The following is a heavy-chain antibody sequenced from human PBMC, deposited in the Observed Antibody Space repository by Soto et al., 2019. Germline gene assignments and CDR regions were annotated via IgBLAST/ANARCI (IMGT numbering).Heavy chain of an antibody. CDR2: IHPWDSDA. V-gene: IGHV5-51*01. Sequence: LGDSLKISCRGSGYSFNTYWLGWVRQIPGKGLEWMGIIHPWDSDARYSPSFQGQVTTAADKSISTAYLQWSSLKASDTAMYNFATHTTYYDFWSVWGYYYYGIYVWGQGTRVTVSS. J-gene: IGHJ6*02. CDR3: ATHTTYYDFWSVWGYYYYGIYV. CDR1: GYSFNTYW. D-gene: IGHD3-3*01.